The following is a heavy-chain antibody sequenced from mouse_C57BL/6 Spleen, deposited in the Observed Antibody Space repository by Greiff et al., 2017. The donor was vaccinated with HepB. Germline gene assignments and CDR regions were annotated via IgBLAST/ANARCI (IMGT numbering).Heavy chain of an antibody. V-gene: IGHV1-82*01. Sequence: VKLQESGPELVKPGASVKISCKASGYAFSSSWMNWVKQRPGKGLEWIGRIYPGDGDTNYNGKFKGKATLTADKSSSTAYMQLSSLTSEDSAVYFCATTVVADYFDYWGQGTTLTVSS. J-gene: IGHJ2*01. CDR3: ATTVVADYFDY. CDR1: GYAFSSSW. D-gene: IGHD1-1*01. CDR2: IYPGDGDT.